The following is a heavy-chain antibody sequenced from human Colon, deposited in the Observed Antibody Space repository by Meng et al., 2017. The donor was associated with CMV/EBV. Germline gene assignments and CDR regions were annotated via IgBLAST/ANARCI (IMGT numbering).Heavy chain of an antibody. CDR3: ARASQGSSSGWFDP. D-gene: IGHD6-6*01. V-gene: IGHV3-66*02. CDR2: IYSGGST. CDR1: GFTVSSNS. Sequence: GGSLRLSCAASGFTVSSNSMSWVRQAPGKGLEWVSVIYSGGSTYYADSVKGRFTISRDNSKNTLYLQMNSLRAEDTAVYSCARASQGSSSGWFDPWGQGTLVTVSS. J-gene: IGHJ5*02.